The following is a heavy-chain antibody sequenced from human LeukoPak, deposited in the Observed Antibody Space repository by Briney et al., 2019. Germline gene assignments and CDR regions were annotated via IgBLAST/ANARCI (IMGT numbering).Heavy chain of an antibody. J-gene: IGHJ4*02. Sequence: GGSLRLSCAASGFTFSHYAMHWVRQAPGKGLEWVALISYDGSNIQYADSLKGRFTISRDNSKNTLYLQMNSLRAEDTAVYNCARFSSGWYFDYWGQGTLVTVSS. CDR2: ISYDGSNI. CDR3: ARFSSGWYFDY. D-gene: IGHD6-19*01. V-gene: IGHV3-30-3*01. CDR1: GFTFSHYA.